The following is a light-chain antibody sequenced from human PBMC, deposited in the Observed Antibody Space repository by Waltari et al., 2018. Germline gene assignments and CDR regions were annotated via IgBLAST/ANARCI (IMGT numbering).Light chain of an antibody. J-gene: IGLJ2*01. V-gene: IGLV1-40*01. Sequence: QSVLTPPPSVSGAPGQRVTISCTGSSSNTGAGYDVSWYPPLPGTAPKPLTYGNSDRLSGVPDRFSGSKSGASASLAISGLQAEDEAEYYCQAYDRSLSGSVFGGGTKLTVL. CDR2: GNS. CDR3: QAYDRSLSGSV. CDR1: SSNTGAGYD.